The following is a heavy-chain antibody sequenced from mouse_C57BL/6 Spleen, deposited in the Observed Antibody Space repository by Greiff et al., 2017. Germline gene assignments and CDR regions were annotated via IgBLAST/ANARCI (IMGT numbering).Heavy chain of an antibody. D-gene: IGHD3-3*01. Sequence: QVQLQQSGPELVKPGASVKISCKASGYAFSSSWMNWVTQRPGKGLEWIGRIYPGDGATNYNGKFKGKATLTADTPSSTAYMQLSSRTSEDSAVYFCARKGLDYWGQGTTLTVSS. J-gene: IGHJ2*01. V-gene: IGHV1-82*01. CDR2: IYPGDGAT. CDR3: ARKGLDY. CDR1: GYAFSSSW.